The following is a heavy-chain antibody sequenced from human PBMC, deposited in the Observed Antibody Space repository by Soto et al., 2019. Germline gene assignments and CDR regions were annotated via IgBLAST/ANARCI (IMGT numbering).Heavy chain of an antibody. Sequence: QVQLVQSGGGVVPPGRSLRLSCTASGFTFSNYAMHWVRQAPGKGLEWVAVISKAGEAEYSDSVRGRFTISRDKSRSTLILQLNSLTIEDTAVYYCARDPLAGIAAAGASEYFQHWGQGSLVTVSS. CDR3: ARDPLAGIAAAGASEYFQH. D-gene: IGHD6-13*01. V-gene: IGHV3-30*04. CDR2: ISKAGEAE. J-gene: IGHJ1*01. CDR1: GFTFSNYA.